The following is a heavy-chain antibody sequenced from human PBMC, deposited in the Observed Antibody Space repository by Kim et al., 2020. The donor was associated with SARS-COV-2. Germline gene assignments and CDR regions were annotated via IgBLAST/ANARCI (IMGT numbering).Heavy chain of an antibody. CDR3: ARGNIVVVPAALLYWYFDL. J-gene: IGHJ2*01. V-gene: IGHV4-34*01. CDR1: GGSFSGYY. D-gene: IGHD2-2*02. CDR2: INHSGST. Sequence: SETLSLTCAVYGGSFSGYYWSWIRQPPGKGLEWIGEINHSGSTNYNPSLKSRVTISVDTSKNQFSLKLSSVTAADTAVYYCARGNIVVVPAALLYWYFDLWGRGTLVTVSS.